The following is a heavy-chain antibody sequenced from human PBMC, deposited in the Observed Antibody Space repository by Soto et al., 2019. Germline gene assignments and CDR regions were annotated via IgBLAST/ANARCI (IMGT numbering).Heavy chain of an antibody. D-gene: IGHD6-13*01. V-gene: IGHV1-46*01. CDR3: ARHRIAAAGIYYYYYYGMDV. CDR2: INPSGGST. CDR1: GYTFTSYY. Sequence: ASVKVSCKASGYTFTSYYMHWVRQAPGQRLEWMGIINPSGGSTSYAQKFQGRVTMTRDTSTSTVYMELSSLRSEDTAVYYCARHRIAAAGIYYYYYYGMDVWGQGTTVTVSS. J-gene: IGHJ6*02.